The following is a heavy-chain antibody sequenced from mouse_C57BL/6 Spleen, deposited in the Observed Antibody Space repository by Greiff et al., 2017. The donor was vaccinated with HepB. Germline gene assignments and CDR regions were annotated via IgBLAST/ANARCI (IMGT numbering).Heavy chain of an antibody. J-gene: IGHJ1*03. Sequence: VQRVESGPGLVQPSQSLSITCTVSGFSLTSYGVHGVRQSPGKGLEWLGVIWRGGSTDYNAAFMSRLSITKDNSKSQVFFKMNSLQADDTAIYYCAKNGQNYYGSSYEYFDVWGTGTTVTVSS. V-gene: IGHV2-5*01. D-gene: IGHD1-1*01. CDR3: AKNGQNYYGSSYEYFDV. CDR2: IWRGGST. CDR1: GFSLTSYG.